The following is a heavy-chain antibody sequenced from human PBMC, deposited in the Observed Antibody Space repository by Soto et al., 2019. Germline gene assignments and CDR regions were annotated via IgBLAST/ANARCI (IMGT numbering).Heavy chain of an antibody. V-gene: IGHV1-3*01. CDR2: INAGNGNT. D-gene: IGHD1-7*01. CDR1: GYTFTSYA. CDR3: ARSGTTFWSCWFGP. Sequence: ASVKVSCKASGYTFTSYAMHWVRQAPGQRLEWMGWINAGNGNTKYSQKFQGRVTITWDTSASTAYMELSSLRSEDTAVYYWARSGTTFWSCWFGPWGQGSLVTVSS. J-gene: IGHJ5*02.